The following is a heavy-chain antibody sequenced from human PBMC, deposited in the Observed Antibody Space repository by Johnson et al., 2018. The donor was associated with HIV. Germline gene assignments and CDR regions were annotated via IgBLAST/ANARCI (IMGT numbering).Heavy chain of an antibody. Sequence: QVQLVESGGGVVQPGGSLRLSCAASGFTFSSYAMHWVRQAPGKGLEWVAVISYDGSNKYYADSVKGRFTISRDNSKNTLYLQMNSLRAEDTAVYYCARDGWFGEGAFDIWGQGTMVTVSS. CDR1: GFTFSSYA. V-gene: IGHV3-30*04. CDR3: ARDGWFGEGAFDI. J-gene: IGHJ3*02. D-gene: IGHD3-10*01. CDR2: ISYDGSNK.